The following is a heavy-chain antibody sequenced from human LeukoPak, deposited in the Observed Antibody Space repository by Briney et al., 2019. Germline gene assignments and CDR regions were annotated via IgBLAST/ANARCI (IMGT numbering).Heavy chain of an antibody. CDR2: ISDSGGST. V-gene: IGHV3-64D*09. D-gene: IGHD2-15*01. CDR1: GFPFSSYA. J-gene: IGHJ6*02. CDR3: VRGYSFGPYGMDV. Sequence: GGSLRLSCSASGFPFSSYAMHWVRQAPGKGLEYGSAISDSGGSTYYADSVKGRFTISRDNSENTLYLQMSSLRAEDTAVYFCVRGYSFGPYGMDVWGQGTTVAVSS.